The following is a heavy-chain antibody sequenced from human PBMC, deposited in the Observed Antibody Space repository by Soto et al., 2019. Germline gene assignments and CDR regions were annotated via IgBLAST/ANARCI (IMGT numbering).Heavy chain of an antibody. CDR3: ARESVVTIFGVVTPYGMDV. CDR2: VYYSGST. J-gene: IGHJ6*02. Sequence: SETLSLTCTVSGGSISSYYWSWIRQPPGKGLEWIGNVYYSGSTKYNPSLKSRVTISVDTSKNQFSLKLSSVTAADTAVYYCARESVVTIFGVVTPYGMDVWGQGTTVTVSS. D-gene: IGHD3-3*01. V-gene: IGHV4-59*01. CDR1: GGSISSYY.